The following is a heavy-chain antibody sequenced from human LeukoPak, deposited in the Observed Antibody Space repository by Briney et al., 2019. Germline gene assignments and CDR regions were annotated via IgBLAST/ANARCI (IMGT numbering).Heavy chain of an antibody. Sequence: ASVKVSYKASGYTFTGYYMHWVRQAPGQGLEWMGWINPNSGGTNYAQKFQGRVTMTRDTSISTAYMELSRLRSDDTAVYYCARVEVWYSSSWPEFDYWGQGTLVTVSS. J-gene: IGHJ4*02. CDR1: GYTFTGYY. CDR2: INPNSGGT. D-gene: IGHD6-13*01. V-gene: IGHV1-2*02. CDR3: ARVEVWYSSSWPEFDY.